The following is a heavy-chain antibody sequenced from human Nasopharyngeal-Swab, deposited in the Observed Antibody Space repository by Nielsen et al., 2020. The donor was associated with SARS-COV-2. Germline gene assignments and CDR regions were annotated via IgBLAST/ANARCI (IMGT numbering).Heavy chain of an antibody. CDR1: GFTFSAYW. CDR2: INNDGSSS. CDR3: ARGGFQHAMDV. D-gene: IGHD2-2*01. J-gene: IGHJ6*01. V-gene: IGHV3-74*01. Sequence: GESLKISCAASGFTFSAYWMFWVRQVPGKGLVWVSLINNDGSSSNHAESVKGRFPISRDNAKNTLCLQMNSLRAEDTATYYCARGGFQHAMDVWGQGTPVTVSS.